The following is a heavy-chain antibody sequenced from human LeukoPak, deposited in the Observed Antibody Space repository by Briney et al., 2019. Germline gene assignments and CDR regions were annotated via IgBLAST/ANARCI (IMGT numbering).Heavy chain of an antibody. J-gene: IGHJ3*02. CDR1: GFTFSNYG. V-gene: IGHV3-33*06. Sequence: PGGSLRLSCAASGFTFSNYGMHWVRQAPGKGLEWVAVIWYDGSKKYYPDSVKGRFTISRDGSKNTLYLQMNSLRAEDTAVYYCAKGAHIYGDYGAFDIWGQGTMVTVSS. CDR2: IWYDGSKK. CDR3: AKGAHIYGDYGAFDI. D-gene: IGHD4-17*01.